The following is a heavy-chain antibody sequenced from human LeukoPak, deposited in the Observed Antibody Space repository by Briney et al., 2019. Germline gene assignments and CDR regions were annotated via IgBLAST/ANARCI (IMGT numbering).Heavy chain of an antibody. Sequence: GGSLRLSCVASGFPFSSYWMTWVRQAPGKGLEWVANIKQDGSKKSYVDSVKGRFTISRDNAKNSLYLQMNSLRAEDAAVYYCAILPVPAAINYFDYWGQGTLVTSPQ. CDR2: IKQDGSKK. CDR3: AILPVPAAINYFDY. CDR1: GFPFSSYW. V-gene: IGHV3-7*03. D-gene: IGHD2-2*01. J-gene: IGHJ4*02.